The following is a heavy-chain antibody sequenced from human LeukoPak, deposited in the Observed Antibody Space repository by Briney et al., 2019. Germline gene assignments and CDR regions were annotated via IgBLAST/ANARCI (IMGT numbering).Heavy chain of an antibody. J-gene: IGHJ4*02. CDR2: INHSGST. CDR3: ARGDYGGFVDY. CDR1: GGSFSGYY. D-gene: IGHD4-23*01. Sequence: PSGTLSLTCAVYGGSFSGYYWSWIRQPPGKGLEWIGEINHSGSTNYNPSLKSRVTISVDTSKNQFSLKLSSVTAADTAVYYCARGDYGGFVDYWGQGTLVTVSS. V-gene: IGHV4-34*01.